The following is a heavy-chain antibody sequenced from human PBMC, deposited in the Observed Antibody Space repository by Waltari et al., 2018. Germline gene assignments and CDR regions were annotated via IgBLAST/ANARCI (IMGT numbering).Heavy chain of an antibody. Sequence: QVQLVESGGGVVQPGRSLRLSCAASGFTFSSYAMHWVRPAPGKGLEWVAVISYDGSNKYYADSVKGRFTISRDNSKNTLYLQMNSLRAEDTAVYYCARLARPAAGEFDYWGQGTLVTVSS. D-gene: IGHD6-13*01. V-gene: IGHV3-30-3*01. J-gene: IGHJ4*02. CDR1: GFTFSSYA. CDR3: ARLARPAAGEFDY. CDR2: ISYDGSNK.